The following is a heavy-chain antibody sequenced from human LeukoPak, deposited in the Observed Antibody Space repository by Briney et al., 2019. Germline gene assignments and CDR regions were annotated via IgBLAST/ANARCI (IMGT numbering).Heavy chain of an antibody. D-gene: IGHD3-22*01. CDR1: GGSISSYY. CDR3: ARRDSSGYYYYFDY. CDR2: IYTSGST. J-gene: IGHJ4*02. Sequence: SETLSLTCTVSGGSISSYYWSWIRQPAGKGLEWIGRIYTSGSTNYNPSLKSRVTISVDTSKNQFSLKLSSVTAADTAVYYCARRDSSGYYYYFDYWGQGTLVTVSS. V-gene: IGHV4-4*07.